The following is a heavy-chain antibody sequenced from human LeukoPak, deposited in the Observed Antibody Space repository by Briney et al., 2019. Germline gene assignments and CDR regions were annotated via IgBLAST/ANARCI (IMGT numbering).Heavy chain of an antibody. CDR3: AKDRYSSSWRIDY. CDR2: ISGSGGST. CDR1: GFTFSSYS. V-gene: IGHV3-23*01. Sequence: GGSLRLSCAASGFTFSSYSMSWVRQAPGKGLEWVSAISGSGGSTYYADSVKGRFTISRDNSKNTLYLQMNSLRAEDTAVYYCAKDRYSSSWRIDYWGQGTLVTVSS. J-gene: IGHJ4*02. D-gene: IGHD6-13*01.